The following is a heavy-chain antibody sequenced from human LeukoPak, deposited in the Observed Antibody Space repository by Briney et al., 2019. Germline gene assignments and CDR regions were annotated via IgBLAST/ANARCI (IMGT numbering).Heavy chain of an antibody. V-gene: IGHV3-9*01. J-gene: IGHJ4*02. Sequence: GRSLSLSCAPSGFTLDVYAMHWVRPAPEGGREWVSGICWNRGRIGYADSVKGRFTIARDNAKTSLYRQMNSLRAEDTALYNGPKAYCSSTSGYTDYWGQGTLVTVSS. D-gene: IGHD2-2*02. CDR1: GFTLDVYA. CDR3: PKAYCSSTSGYTDY. CDR2: ICWNRGRI.